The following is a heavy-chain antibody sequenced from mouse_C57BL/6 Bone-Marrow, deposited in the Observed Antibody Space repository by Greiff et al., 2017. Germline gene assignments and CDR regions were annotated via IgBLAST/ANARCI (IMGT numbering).Heavy chain of an antibody. CDR2: ISNGGGST. V-gene: IGHV5-12*01. CDR1: GFTFSDYY. J-gene: IGHJ4*01. Sequence: EVKLLESGGGLVQPGGSLKLSCAASGFTFSDYYMYWVRQTPEKRLEWVAYISNGGGSTYYPDTVKGRFTISRDNAKNTLYLQMSRLKSEDTAMYYCARHLGVNYAMDYWGQGTSVTVSS. CDR3: ARHLGVNYAMDY. D-gene: IGHD3-1*01.